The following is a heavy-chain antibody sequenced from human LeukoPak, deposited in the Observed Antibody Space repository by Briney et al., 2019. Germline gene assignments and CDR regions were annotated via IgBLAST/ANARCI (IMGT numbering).Heavy chain of an antibody. V-gene: IGHV3-30*02. CDR2: IRYDGSKR. CDR3: AKGEKQLTFIRGYTFNI. D-gene: IGHD3-10*01. Sequence: GGSLRLSCAASGFTFSSYGMHWVRQAPDKGLEWVASIRYDGSKRSFADSVKGRFTISRDNSKNTLYLHMNSLRAEDTAVYYCAKGEKQLTFIRGYTFNIWGRGTMVTVSS. J-gene: IGHJ3*02. CDR1: GFTFSSYG.